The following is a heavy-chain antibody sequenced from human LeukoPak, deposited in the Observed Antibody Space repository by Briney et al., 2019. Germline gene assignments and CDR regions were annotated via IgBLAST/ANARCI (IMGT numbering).Heavy chain of an antibody. CDR2: IYYSGST. V-gene: IGHV4-31*11. CDR3: ARDRTSLGGFDY. J-gene: IGHJ4*02. Sequence: PSETLSLTCAVYGGSFSGYYWSWIRQHPGKGLEWIGYIYYSGSTYYNPSLKSRVTISVDTSKNQFSLKLSSVTAADTAVYYCARDRTSLGGFDYWGQGTLVTVSS. CDR1: GGSFSGYY. D-gene: IGHD1-26*01.